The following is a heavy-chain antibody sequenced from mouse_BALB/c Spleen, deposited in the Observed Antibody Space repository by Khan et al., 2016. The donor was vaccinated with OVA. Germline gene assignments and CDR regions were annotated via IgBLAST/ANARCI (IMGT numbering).Heavy chain of an antibody. Sequence: EVQLQESGPGLVKPSQSLSLTCTVTGYSITSGYGWNWIRQFPGNKLEWMGYISYSGSTNYNPSLKSRITITRDTSKNKFFLQLNSVTTEDTATYYCARTARIKYWGQGTTLTVSS. CDR2: ISYSGST. V-gene: IGHV3-2*02. CDR3: ARTARIKY. D-gene: IGHD1-2*01. CDR1: GYSITSGYG. J-gene: IGHJ2*01.